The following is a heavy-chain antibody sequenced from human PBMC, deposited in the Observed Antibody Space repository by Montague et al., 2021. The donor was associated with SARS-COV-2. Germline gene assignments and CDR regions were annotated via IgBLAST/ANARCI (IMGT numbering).Heavy chain of an antibody. CDR2: IFSSGTA. CDR3: ARGEVAGPFDY. CDR1: GYSISNYY. Sequence: SETLSLTCSVSGYSISNYYWSWIRQPPGKGLGWLGYIFSSGTATXNASLRSRLTISVDTSTNQFSLKVTSVTTADTATYYCARGEVAGPFDYWGRGTLVTVSS. J-gene: IGHJ4*02. V-gene: IGHV4-59*01. D-gene: IGHD6-19*01.